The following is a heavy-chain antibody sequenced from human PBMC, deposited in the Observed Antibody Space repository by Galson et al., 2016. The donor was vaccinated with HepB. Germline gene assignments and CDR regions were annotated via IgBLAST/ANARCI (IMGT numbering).Heavy chain of an antibody. V-gene: IGHV4-59*08. CDR2: IYYSGNT. D-gene: IGHD6-19*01. Sequence: SETLSLTCTVSGDSISRYYWSWIRQPPGKGLEWIGHIYYSGNTNYNPSLKSRVTISVDTSNNQFSLKLTSVTAADTGVYYCARRRDSSTLRTSAYLDYWGQGTLVTVSS. CDR1: GDSISRYY. CDR3: ARRRDSSTLRTSAYLDY. J-gene: IGHJ4*02.